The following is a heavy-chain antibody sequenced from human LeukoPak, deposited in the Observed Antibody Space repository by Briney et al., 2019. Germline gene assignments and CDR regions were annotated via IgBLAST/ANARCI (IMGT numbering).Heavy chain of an antibody. J-gene: IGHJ4*02. CDR3: ARNYGGYSFDY. V-gene: IGHV4-39*07. CDR2: IYYSGST. D-gene: IGHD2-2*03. Sequence: SETLSLTCTVSGGSISSNSYYWGWIRQPPGKGLEWIGNIYYSGSTYYNPSLKSRVTISVDTSKNQFSLKLTFVTAADTAVYYCARNYGGYSFDYWGQGTLVTVSS. CDR1: GGSISSNSYY.